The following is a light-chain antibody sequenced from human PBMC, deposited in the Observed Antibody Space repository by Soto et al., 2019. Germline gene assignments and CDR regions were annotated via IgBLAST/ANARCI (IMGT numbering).Light chain of an antibody. J-gene: IGLJ1*01. CDR2: DNN. CDR1: SSNIGNNY. CDR3: GTWDSSLSALYV. Sequence: QAVVTQPPSVSAAPGQTVTISCSGSSSNIGNNYVSWYQQLPGTAPKLLIYDNNKRPSGIPDRFSGSKSGTSATLGITGLQTGDEADYYCGTWDSSLSALYVFGTGTKLTVL. V-gene: IGLV1-51*01.